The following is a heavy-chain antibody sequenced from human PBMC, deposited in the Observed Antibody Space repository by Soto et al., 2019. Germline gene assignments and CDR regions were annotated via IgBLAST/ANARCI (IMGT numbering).Heavy chain of an antibody. D-gene: IGHD4-17*01. CDR2: IWYDGSNK. V-gene: IGHV3-33*01. J-gene: IGHJ3*02. CDR3: ARGHDYGDSTRGDAFDI. CDR1: GFTFSSYG. Sequence: QVQLVESGGGVVQPGRSLRLSCAASGFTFSSYGMHWVRQAPGKGLEWVAVIWYDGSNKYYADSVKGRFTISRDNSKNTLYLQMNSLRAEDTAVYYCARGHDYGDSTRGDAFDIWCQGTMVTVSS.